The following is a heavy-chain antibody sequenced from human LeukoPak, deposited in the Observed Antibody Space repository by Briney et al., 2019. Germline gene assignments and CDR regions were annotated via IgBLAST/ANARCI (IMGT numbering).Heavy chain of an antibody. CDR1: GFTFSSYG. D-gene: IGHD1-7*01. CDR2: ISYDGSNK. Sequence: GGSLRLSCAASGFTFSSYGMHWVRQAPGKGLEWVAVISYDGSNKYYADSVKGRFTISRDNSKNTLYLQMNSLRAEDTALYYCAKRRGLELLYYYYMDVWGKGTTVTVSS. CDR3: AKRRGLELLYYYYMDV. J-gene: IGHJ6*03. V-gene: IGHV3-30*18.